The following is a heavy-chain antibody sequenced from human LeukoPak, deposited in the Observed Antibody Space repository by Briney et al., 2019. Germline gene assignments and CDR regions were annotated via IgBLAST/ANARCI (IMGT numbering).Heavy chain of an antibody. J-gene: IGHJ4*02. CDR3: ARGGHRGSRILVEMATIKGQPFDY. Sequence: PSETLSLTCTVSGGSISSGGYYWSWIRQPPGKGLEWIGYIYHSGSTYYNPSLKSRVTISVDRSKNQFSLKLSSVTAADTAVYYCARGGHRGSRILVEMATIKGQPFDYWGQGTLVTVSS. V-gene: IGHV4-30-2*01. CDR1: GGSISSGGYY. D-gene: IGHD5-24*01. CDR2: IYHSGST.